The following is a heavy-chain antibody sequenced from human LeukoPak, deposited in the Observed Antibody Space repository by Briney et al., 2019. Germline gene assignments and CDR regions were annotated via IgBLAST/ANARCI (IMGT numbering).Heavy chain of an antibody. CDR1: GFTFSTYW. Sequence: GGSLRLACAASGFTFSTYWMHWVRQAPGKGLVWVSRIKSDGSSIMYADSVRGRFTISRDNAKNTLHLQMNSLSAEDTAVYYCARDLDYGGRSNFDHWGQGTLVTVSS. J-gene: IGHJ4*02. CDR3: ARDLDYGGRSNFDH. CDR2: IKSDGSSI. V-gene: IGHV3-74*03. D-gene: IGHD4-23*01.